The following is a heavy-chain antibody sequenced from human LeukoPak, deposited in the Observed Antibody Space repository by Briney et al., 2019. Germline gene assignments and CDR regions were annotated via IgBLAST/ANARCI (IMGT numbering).Heavy chain of an antibody. D-gene: IGHD3-10*01. CDR3: ARYYYGSGTSFDP. CDR1: GFTFSSYG. CDR2: ISSSSSYI. Sequence: GGSLRLSCAASGFTFSSYGMSWVRQAPGKGLEWVSSISSSSSYIYYADSVKGRFTISRDNAKNSLYLQMNSLRVEDTAVFYCARYYYGSGTSFDPWGQGTLVTVSS. V-gene: IGHV3-21*01. J-gene: IGHJ5*02.